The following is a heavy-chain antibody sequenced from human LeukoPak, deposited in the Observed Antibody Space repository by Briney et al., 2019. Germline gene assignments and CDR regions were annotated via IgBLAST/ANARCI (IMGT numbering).Heavy chain of an antibody. V-gene: IGHV4-39*01. CDR3: ARKQSRAGAAGGTFDY. D-gene: IGHD6-13*01. J-gene: IGHJ4*02. CDR1: GGSISSSSYY. CDR2: IYYSGST. Sequence: SETLSLTCTVSGGSISSSSYYWGWIRQPPGKGLEWIGSIYYSGSTYYNPSLKSRVTISVDTSKNQFSLRLTSVTAAETAVYYCARKQSRAGAAGGTFDYWGQGTLVTVSS.